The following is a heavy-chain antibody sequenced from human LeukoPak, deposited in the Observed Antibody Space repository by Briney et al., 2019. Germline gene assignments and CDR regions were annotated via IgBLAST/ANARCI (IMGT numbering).Heavy chain of an antibody. D-gene: IGHD3-3*01. V-gene: IGHV1-69*05. Sequence: ASVKVSCKASGGTFSSYAISWVRQAPGQGLEWRGGIIPIFGTANYAHKFQGRVTITTDESTSTAYMELSSLRSEDTAVYYCATPAGLRFLEWLPPPHYYYCMDVWGKGTTVTVSS. J-gene: IGHJ6*03. CDR1: GGTFSSYA. CDR3: ATPAGLRFLEWLPPPHYYYCMDV. CDR2: IIPIFGTA.